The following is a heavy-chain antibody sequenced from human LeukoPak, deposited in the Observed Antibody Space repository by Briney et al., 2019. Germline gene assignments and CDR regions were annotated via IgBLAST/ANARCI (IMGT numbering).Heavy chain of an antibody. Sequence: SETLSLTCTVSGGSISSYYWSWIRQPPGKGLEWIGEINHSGSTNYNPSLKSRVTISVDTSKNQFSLKLSSVTAADTAVYYCARHRLGDCSGGSCYYYYYMDVWGKGTTVTVSS. CDR1: GGSISSYY. CDR2: INHSGST. D-gene: IGHD2-15*01. CDR3: ARHRLGDCSGGSCYYYYYMDV. J-gene: IGHJ6*03. V-gene: IGHV4-34*01.